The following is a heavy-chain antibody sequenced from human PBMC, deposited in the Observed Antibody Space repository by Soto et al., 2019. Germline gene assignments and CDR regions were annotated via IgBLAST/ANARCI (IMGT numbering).Heavy chain of an antibody. J-gene: IGHJ4*02. V-gene: IGHV3-23*01. D-gene: IGHD3-3*01. CDR3: AKDIRFLEWLPDGGYFDY. Sequence: GGSLRLSCAASGFTFSSYAMSWVRQAPGKGLEWVSAISGSGGSTYYADSVKGRFTISRDNSKNTLYLQMNSLRAEDTAVYYSAKDIRFLEWLPDGGYFDYWGQGTLVTVSS. CDR1: GFTFSSYA. CDR2: ISGSGGST.